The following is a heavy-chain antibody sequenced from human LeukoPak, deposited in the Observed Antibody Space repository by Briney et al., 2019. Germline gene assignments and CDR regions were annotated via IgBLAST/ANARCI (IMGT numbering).Heavy chain of an antibody. J-gene: IGHJ6*02. D-gene: IGHD6-13*01. CDR3: ARGPLAAAGTLTYYYYGMDV. CDR2: INHSGST. V-gene: IGHV4-34*01. Sequence: SETLSLTCAVYGGSFSGYYWSWIRQPPGKGLEWIGEINHSGSTNYNPSLKSRVTISVDTSKNQFSLKLSSVTAADTAVYYCARGPLAAAGTLTYYYYGMDVWGQGTTVTVSS. CDR1: GGSFSGYY.